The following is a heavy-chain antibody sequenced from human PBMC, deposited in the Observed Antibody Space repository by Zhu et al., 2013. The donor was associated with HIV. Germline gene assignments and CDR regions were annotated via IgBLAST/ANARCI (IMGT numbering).Heavy chain of an antibody. CDR2: ISAYNGNT. V-gene: IGHV1-18*01. Sequence: QVQLVQSGAEVKSLGLSEGLLQGFWLHFTSYGISWVRQAPGQGLEWMGWISAYNGNTNYAQKLQGRVTMTTDTSTSTAYMELRSLRSDDTAVYYCARAAASYFDYWGQGTLVTVSS. J-gene: IGHJ4*02. D-gene: IGHD6-13*01. CDR1: LHFTSYG. CDR3: ARAAASYFDY.